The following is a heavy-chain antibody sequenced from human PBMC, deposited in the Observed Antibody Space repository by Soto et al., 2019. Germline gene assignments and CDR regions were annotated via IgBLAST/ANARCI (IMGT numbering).Heavy chain of an antibody. Sequence: ASVKVSCKASGYTFTSYGISCARQAPGQGLEWMGWISAYNGNTNYAQKLQGRVTMTTDTSTSTAYMELRSLRSDDTAVYYCARDSSVAGKMGFWGQGSLVTVSS. V-gene: IGHV1-18*01. J-gene: IGHJ4*02. CDR3: ARDSSVAGKMGF. D-gene: IGHD6-19*01. CDR2: ISAYNGNT. CDR1: GYTFTSYG.